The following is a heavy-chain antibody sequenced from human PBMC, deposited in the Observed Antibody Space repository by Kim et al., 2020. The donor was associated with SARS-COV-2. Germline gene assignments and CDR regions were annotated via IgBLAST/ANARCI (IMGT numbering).Heavy chain of an antibody. J-gene: IGHJ4*02. CDR1: GYTFTSYG. CDR3: ASSRGYIVATIALDY. CDR2: ISAYNGNT. Sequence: ASVKVSCKASGYTFTSYGISWVRQAPGQGLEWMGWISAYNGNTNYAQKLQGRVTMTTDTSTSTAYMELRSLRSYDTAVYYCASSRGYIVATIALDYWGQGTLVTVSS. D-gene: IGHD5-12*01. V-gene: IGHV1-18*04.